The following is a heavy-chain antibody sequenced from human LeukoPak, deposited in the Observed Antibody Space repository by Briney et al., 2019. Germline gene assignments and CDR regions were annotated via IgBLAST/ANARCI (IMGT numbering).Heavy chain of an antibody. Sequence: AXVKVSCKASGYTFTSYYIHWVRQAPGQGLEWMGVINPSGGSTSYAQKFQGRVAMTRDTSTSTVYMELSSLRFEDTAVYYCARGEGGNSVGYWGQGTLVTVSS. CDR1: GYTFTSYY. D-gene: IGHD4-23*01. CDR2: INPSGGST. CDR3: ARGEGGNSVGY. J-gene: IGHJ4*02. V-gene: IGHV1-46*01.